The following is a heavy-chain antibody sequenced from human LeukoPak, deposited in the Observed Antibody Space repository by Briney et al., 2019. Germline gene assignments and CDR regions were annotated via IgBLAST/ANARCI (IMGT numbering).Heavy chain of an antibody. CDR1: GFTFSSYS. CDR2: ISSSGSTI. V-gene: IGHV3-48*04. Sequence: GGSLRLSRAASGFTFSSYSMSWIRQAPGKGLEWVSYISSSGSTIYYADSVKGRFTISRDNAKNSLYLQMNSLRAEDTAVYYCARDKRYSYAIGNYWGQGTLVTVSS. CDR3: ARDKRYSYAIGNY. D-gene: IGHD5-18*01. J-gene: IGHJ4*02.